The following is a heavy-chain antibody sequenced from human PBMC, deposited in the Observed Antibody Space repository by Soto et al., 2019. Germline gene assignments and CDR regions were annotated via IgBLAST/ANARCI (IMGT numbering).Heavy chain of an antibody. Sequence: HPGGSLRLSCAASGFTFSSYAMHWVRQAPGKGLEWVAVISCGGSNKYYADSVKGRFTISRDNAKNSLYLQMNSLRAEDTAVYYCARGRILTRTSPFHYYGMDVWGQGTTVTVSS. CDR1: GFTFSSYA. CDR2: ISCGGSNK. J-gene: IGHJ6*02. CDR3: ARGRILTRTSPFHYYGMDV. V-gene: IGHV3-30-3*01. D-gene: IGHD2-2*01.